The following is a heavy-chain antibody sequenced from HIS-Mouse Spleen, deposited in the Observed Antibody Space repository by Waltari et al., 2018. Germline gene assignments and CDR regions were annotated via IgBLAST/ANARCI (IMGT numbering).Heavy chain of an antibody. Sequence: QVQLVESGGGVVQPGRSLRRPCSASGFTFSSYGMHWVRQAPGKGLEWVAVISYDGSNKYYADSVKGRFTISRDNSKNTLYLQMNSLRAEDTAVYYCAKDTSGSYSDYWGQGTLVTVSS. V-gene: IGHV3-30*18. D-gene: IGHD1-26*01. CDR2: ISYDGSNK. J-gene: IGHJ4*02. CDR1: GFTFSSYG. CDR3: AKDTSGSYSDY.